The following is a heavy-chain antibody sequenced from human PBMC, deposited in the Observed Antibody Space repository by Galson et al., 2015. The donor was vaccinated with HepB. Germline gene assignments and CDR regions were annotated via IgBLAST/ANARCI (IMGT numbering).Heavy chain of an antibody. CDR1: GGSVSSGSYY. V-gene: IGHV4-61*01. Sequence: SLTCTVSGGSVSSGSYYWSWIRQPPGKGLEWIGYIYYSGSTNYNPSLKSRVTISVDTSKNQFSLKLSSVTAADTAVYYCARAPILDDFWSGYYLGYYFDYWGQGTLVTVSS. CDR3: ARAPILDDFWSGYYLGYYFDY. CDR2: IYYSGST. D-gene: IGHD3-3*01. J-gene: IGHJ4*02.